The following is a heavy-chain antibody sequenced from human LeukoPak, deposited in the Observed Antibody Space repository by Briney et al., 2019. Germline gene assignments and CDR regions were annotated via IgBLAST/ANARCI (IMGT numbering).Heavy chain of an antibody. V-gene: IGHV4-31*03. Sequence: NHSETLSLTCTVSGGSISSGGYYWSWIRQHPGKGLEWIGYIYYSGSTYYNPSLKSRVTISVDTSKNQFSLKLSSVTAADTAVYYCAVDYDSSGPSGYWGQGTLVTVSS. D-gene: IGHD3-22*01. CDR1: GGSISSGGYY. CDR3: AVDYDSSGPSGY. J-gene: IGHJ4*02. CDR2: IYYSGST.